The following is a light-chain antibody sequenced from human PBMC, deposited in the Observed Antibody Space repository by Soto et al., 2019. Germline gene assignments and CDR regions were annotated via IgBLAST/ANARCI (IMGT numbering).Light chain of an antibody. J-gene: IGKJ1*01. CDR2: GAS. Sequence: ETVMTQSPATLSVSPGERATLSCRASQSVNNNLAWYQQKPGQAPRLLIYGASTRATGIPARFSGSGSGTEFTLTISSLQSEDFAVYYCQQYNNWPLWTFGQGTKVDIK. V-gene: IGKV3-15*01. CDR3: QQYNNWPLWT. CDR1: QSVNNN.